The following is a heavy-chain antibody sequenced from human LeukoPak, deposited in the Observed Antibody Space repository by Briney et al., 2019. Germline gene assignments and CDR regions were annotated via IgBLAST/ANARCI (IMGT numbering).Heavy chain of an antibody. D-gene: IGHD4-23*01. CDR3: ARQLVTRAFDI. Sequence: SETLSLTCTVSGGSISSGDYYWSWIRQPPGKGLEWIGYIYYSGSTYYNPSLRSRVTISVDTSKNQFSLKLSSVTAADTAVYYCARQLVTRAFDIWGQGTMVTVSS. J-gene: IGHJ3*02. CDR1: GGSISSGDYY. CDR2: IYYSGST. V-gene: IGHV4-30-4*08.